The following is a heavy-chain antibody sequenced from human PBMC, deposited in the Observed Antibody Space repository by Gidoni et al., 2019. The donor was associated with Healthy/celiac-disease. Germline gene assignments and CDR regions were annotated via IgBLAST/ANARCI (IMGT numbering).Heavy chain of an antibody. D-gene: IGHD4-17*01. Sequence: EVQLVQSGAEVKKPGESLKISCKGSGYSFTSYGIGWVRQMPGKCLEWMGIIYPGDSDTRYSPSFQGQVTISADKSISTAYLQWSSLKASDTAMYYCARGYGEHELQGYYYYGMDVWGQGTTVTVSS. J-gene: IGHJ6*02. CDR1: GYSFTSYG. V-gene: IGHV5-51*01. CDR2: IYPGDSDT. CDR3: ARGYGEHELQGYYYYGMDV.